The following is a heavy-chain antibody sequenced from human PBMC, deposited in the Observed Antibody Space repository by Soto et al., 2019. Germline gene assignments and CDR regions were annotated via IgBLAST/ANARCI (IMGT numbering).Heavy chain of an antibody. D-gene: IGHD3-22*01. J-gene: IGHJ4*02. CDR3: ARHVPTPYYDSSGYYFDY. V-gene: IGHV4-39*01. CDR2: IYYSGST. CDR1: GGSISSSSYY. Sequence: SETLSLTCTVSGGSISSSSYYWGWIRQPPGKGLEWIGSIYYSGSTYYNPSLKSRVTISVDTSKNQFSLKLSSVTAADTAVYYCARHVPTPYYDSSGYYFDYWGQGTLVTVSS.